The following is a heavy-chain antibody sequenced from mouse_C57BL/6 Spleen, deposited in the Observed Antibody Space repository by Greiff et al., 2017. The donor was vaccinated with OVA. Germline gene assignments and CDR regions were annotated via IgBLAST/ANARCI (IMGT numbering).Heavy chain of an antibody. D-gene: IGHD3-1*01. CDR1: GFTFSDYY. J-gene: IGHJ4*01. CDR3: ARPGEGDAMDY. Sequence: EVKLVESGGGLVQPGGSLKLSCAASGFTFSDYYMYWVRQTPEKRLEWVAYISNGGGSTYYPDTVKGRFTISRDNAKNTLYLQMSRLKSEDTAMYYCARPGEGDAMDYWGQGTSVTVSS. V-gene: IGHV5-12*01. CDR2: ISNGGGST.